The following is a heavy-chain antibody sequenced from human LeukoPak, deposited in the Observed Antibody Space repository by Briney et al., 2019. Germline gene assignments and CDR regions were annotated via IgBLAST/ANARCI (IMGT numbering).Heavy chain of an antibody. CDR2: FYIGGT. V-gene: IGHV4-59*08. CDR1: GGSISDYY. D-gene: IGHD2-8*01. CDR3: ARLMRDWYFDL. Sequence: SETLSLTCTVSGGSISDYYWSWIRQPPGKGLEWIGYFYIGGTNYNPSLSSRVTMSVDTSKTQFSLNLRSVTAADTAVYYCARLMRDWYFDLWGRGTLVTVSS. J-gene: IGHJ2*01.